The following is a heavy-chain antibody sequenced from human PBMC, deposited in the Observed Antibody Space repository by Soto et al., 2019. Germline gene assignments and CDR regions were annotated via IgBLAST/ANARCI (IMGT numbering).Heavy chain of an antibody. CDR3: ARMYNSGFYRPEGDYFFYGMDV. D-gene: IGHD6-19*01. CDR1: GDSISYYY. J-gene: IGHJ6*02. V-gene: IGHV4-4*07. Sequence: TSETLSLTWTVSGDSISYYYWSWIRQPAGKGLEWIGRFYYSGNTKSNPSLKSRVTMSADTSKNQFSLSLRSVTAADSAIYYCARMYNSGFYRPEGDYFFYGMDVWGQGTTVTVS. CDR2: FYYSGNT.